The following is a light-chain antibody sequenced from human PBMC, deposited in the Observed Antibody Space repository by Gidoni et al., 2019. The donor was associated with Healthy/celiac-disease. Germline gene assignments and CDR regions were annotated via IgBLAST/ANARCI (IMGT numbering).Light chain of an antibody. CDR2: RNN. CDR1: SSNIGSNY. Sequence: QSVLTQPPSASGTPGQRVTISCSGSSSNIGSNYVSWYQQLPGTAPKLLIYRNNQRPSGVPDRFSGSKSGTSASLAISGLRSEDEADYYCAAWDDSLSGPDWVFGGGTKADRP. CDR3: AAWDDSLSGPDWV. V-gene: IGLV1-47*01. J-gene: IGLJ3*02.